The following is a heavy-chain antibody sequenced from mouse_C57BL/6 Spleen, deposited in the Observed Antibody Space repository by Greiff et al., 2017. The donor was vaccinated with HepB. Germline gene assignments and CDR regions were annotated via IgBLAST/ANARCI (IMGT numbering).Heavy chain of an antibody. CDR1: GYTFTSYG. J-gene: IGHJ4*01. V-gene: IGHV1-81*01. CDR3: ARSDYYGSSFLYYAMDY. CDR2: IYPRSGNT. D-gene: IGHD1-1*01. Sequence: VQLQQSGAELARPGASVKLSCKASGYTFTSYGISWVKQRTGQGLEWIGEIYPRSGNTYYNEKFKGKATLTADKSSSTAYMELRSLTSEDSAVYFCARSDYYGSSFLYYAMDYWGQGTSVTVSS.